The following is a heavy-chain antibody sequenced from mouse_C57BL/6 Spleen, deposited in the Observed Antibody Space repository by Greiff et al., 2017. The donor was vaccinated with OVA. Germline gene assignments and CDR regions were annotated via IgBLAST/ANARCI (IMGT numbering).Heavy chain of an antibody. D-gene: IGHD1-1*01. CDR2: IYPGDGDT. CDR1: GYAFSSSW. CDR3: ARASGSDY. Sequence: QVQLQQSGPELVKPGASVKISCKASGYAFSSSWMNWVKQRPGKGLEWIGRIYPGDGDTNYNGKFKGKATLTADKSSSTAYMQLSSLTSEGSAVYFCARASGSDYWGQGTTLTVSS. J-gene: IGHJ2*01. V-gene: IGHV1-82*01.